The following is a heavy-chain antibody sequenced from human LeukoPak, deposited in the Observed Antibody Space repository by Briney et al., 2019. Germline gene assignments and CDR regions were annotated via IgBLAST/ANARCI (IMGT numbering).Heavy chain of an antibody. CDR2: IYSGGST. CDR1: GFTVSSND. J-gene: IGHJ4*02. Sequence: GGSLRLSCAASGFTVSSNDMSWVRQAPGKGLECISVIYSGGSTDYADSVKGRFTISRDNSKNTLYLQMNNLRAEDTAVYYCAKDFRPWTGFKYYFDYWGQGILVTVSS. V-gene: IGHV3-53*05. D-gene: IGHD3/OR15-3a*01. CDR3: AKDFRPWTGFKYYFDY.